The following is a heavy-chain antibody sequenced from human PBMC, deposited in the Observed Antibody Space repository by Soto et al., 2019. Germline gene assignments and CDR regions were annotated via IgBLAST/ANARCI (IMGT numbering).Heavy chain of an antibody. CDR2: IKTSAGGGAT. CDR1: GFSFNQAW. J-gene: IGHJ6*01. Sequence: EVQLVESAGGLVKPGGSLSLSCVATGFSFNQAWMNWVRQAPGEGLEWVRRIKTSAGGGATDYAAPVQGRFTISRDDSKTALYLHMNSLRTEDTAIYYCTTGSVEGIWGQGNTVTVPS. CDR3: TTGSVEGI. V-gene: IGHV3-15*07. D-gene: IGHD2-15*01.